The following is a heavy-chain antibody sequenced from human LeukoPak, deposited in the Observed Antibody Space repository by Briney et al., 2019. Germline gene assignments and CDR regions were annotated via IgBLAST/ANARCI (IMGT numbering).Heavy chain of an antibody. CDR1: GFILSDYY. CDR2: TRKKAKGYTT. Sequence: PGGSLRLSCAASGFILSDYYMDWVRQAPGQGLEWVARTRKKAKGYTTEYAASVKGRFTISRDDSKNSVDLQMNSLITEDTAVYYCARAQSDSSGYYYVGDYWGQGTLVTVSS. CDR3: ARAQSDSSGYYYVGDY. D-gene: IGHD3-22*01. J-gene: IGHJ4*02. V-gene: IGHV3-72*01.